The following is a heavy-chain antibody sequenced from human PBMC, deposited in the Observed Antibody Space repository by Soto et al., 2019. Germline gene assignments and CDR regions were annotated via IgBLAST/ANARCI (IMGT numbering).Heavy chain of an antibody. D-gene: IGHD1-26*01. CDR3: ARVRIVGAREIDF. CDR2: ISGYNGDI. J-gene: IGHJ4*01. V-gene: IGHV1-18*04. Sequence: QVHLVQSGGEVKKPGASVKVSCKASGYTFNRHGITWVRQAPGQGLEWMGWISGYNGDINYEQKFQGRVTLSSDTLTSTVYLELKSLRFDDTAVYYCARVRIVGAREIDFWGHGTRVTVSS. CDR1: GYTFNRHG.